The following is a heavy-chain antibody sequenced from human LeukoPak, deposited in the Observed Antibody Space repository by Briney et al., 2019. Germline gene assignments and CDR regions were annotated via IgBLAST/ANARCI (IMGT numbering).Heavy chain of an antibody. CDR2: INHSGST. CDR3: ARVGPDSSGYGVDY. CDR1: GGSFSGYY. J-gene: IGHJ4*02. Sequence: PSETLSLTCAVYGGSFSGYYWSWIRQPPGKGLEWIGEINHSGSTNYNPSLKSRVTISVDTSKNQFSLKLSSVTAADTAVYYCARVGPDSSGYGVDYWGQGTLVTVSS. D-gene: IGHD3-22*01. V-gene: IGHV4-34*01.